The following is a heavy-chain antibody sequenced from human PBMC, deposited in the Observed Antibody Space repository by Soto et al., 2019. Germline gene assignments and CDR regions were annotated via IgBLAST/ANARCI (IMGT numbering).Heavy chain of an antibody. D-gene: IGHD6-13*01. CDR1: GVTFIRGGYY. CDR2: IFYTGST. V-gene: IGHV4-31*03. J-gene: IGHJ6*02. Sequence: TLSLTCTVSGVTFIRGGYYWSWIRQHPGKGLECIGYIFYTGSTYYNPSLKSRVTISVDKSKNQFSLKLSSVTAADTAVYYCARVAAAVGGYYYYGMDVWGQGTTVTVSS. CDR3: ARVAAAVGGYYYYGMDV.